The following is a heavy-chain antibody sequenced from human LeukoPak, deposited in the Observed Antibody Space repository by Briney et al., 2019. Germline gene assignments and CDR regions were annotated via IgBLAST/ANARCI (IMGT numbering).Heavy chain of an antibody. CDR2: ISDSGGNT. J-gene: IGHJ2*01. D-gene: IGHD6-6*01. CDR3: AKDVSSRPWYFDL. CDR1: GFTFSTYA. V-gene: IGHV3-23*01. Sequence: SGGSLRLSCAASGFTFSTYAMSWVRQAPGKGLEWISAISDSGGNTYYADSVKGRFTISRDNSKNTLYLQVNTLRAEDTAAYYCAKDVSSRPWYFDLWGRGTLVTVSS.